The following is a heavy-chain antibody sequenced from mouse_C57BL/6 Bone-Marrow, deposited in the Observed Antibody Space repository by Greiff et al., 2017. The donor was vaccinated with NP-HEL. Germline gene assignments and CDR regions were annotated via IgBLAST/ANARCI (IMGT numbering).Heavy chain of an antibody. V-gene: IGHV14-4*01. D-gene: IGHD3-1*01. CDR3: RGLRRIAY. J-gene: IGHJ3*01. CDR2: IDPENGDT. CDR1: GFNIKDDY. Sequence: VQLQQSGAELVRPGASVTLSCTASGFNIKDDYMHWVKQRPEQGLEWIGWIDPENGDTAYASKFQGKATITADTSSNTAYLQLSSLTSEDTAVYYCRGLRRIAYWGQGTLVTVSA.